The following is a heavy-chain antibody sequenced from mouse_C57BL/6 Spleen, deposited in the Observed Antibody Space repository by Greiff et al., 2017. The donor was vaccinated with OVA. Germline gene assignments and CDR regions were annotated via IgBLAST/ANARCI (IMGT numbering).Heavy chain of an antibody. CDR3: ARFDGYYSAWFAY. CDR1: GYTFTDYY. Sequence: VQLQQSGAELVRPGASVKLSCKASGYTFTDYYINWVKQRPGQGLEWIARIYPGSGNTYYNEKFKGKATLTAEKSSSTAYMQLSSLTSEDSAVYFCARFDGYYSAWFAYWGQGTLVTVSA. CDR2: IYPGSGNT. D-gene: IGHD2-3*01. V-gene: IGHV1-76*01. J-gene: IGHJ3*01.